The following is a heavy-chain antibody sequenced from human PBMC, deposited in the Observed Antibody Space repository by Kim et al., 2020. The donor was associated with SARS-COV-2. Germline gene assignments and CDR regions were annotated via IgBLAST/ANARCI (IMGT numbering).Heavy chain of an antibody. CDR2: IKSKTDSGTT. CDR1: GFTFSNAW. Sequence: GGSLRLSCAASGFTFSNAWMSWVRQAPGKGLEWVGRIKSKTDSGTTDYAAPVKGRFTISRDDSKNTLYLQMNSLKTEDTAVYYCTTDVYEDAIYNYWGQVTLVTVSS. J-gene: IGHJ4*02. CDR3: TTDVYEDAIYNY. D-gene: IGHD5-12*01. V-gene: IGHV3-15*01.